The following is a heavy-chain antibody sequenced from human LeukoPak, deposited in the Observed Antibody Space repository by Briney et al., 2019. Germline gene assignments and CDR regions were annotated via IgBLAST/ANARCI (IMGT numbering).Heavy chain of an antibody. CDR1: GFTFRNAW. J-gene: IGHJ4*02. CDR3: TSGERFDGQGYKYVGH. D-gene: IGHD3-10*02. CDR2: FKSKVDGGAV. V-gene: IGHV3-15*01. Sequence: GGSLRLSCVTSGFTFRNAWMTWVRQAPGKGLEWVGRFKSKVDGGAVDYAAPVKGRFTISRDDSKNMPFLQMNSLKTEDTAVYFCTSGERFDGQGYKYVGHWGQGTLVTVSS.